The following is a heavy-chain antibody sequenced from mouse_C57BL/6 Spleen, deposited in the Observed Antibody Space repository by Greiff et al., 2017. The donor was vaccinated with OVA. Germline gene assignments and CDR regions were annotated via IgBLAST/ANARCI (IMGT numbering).Heavy chain of an antibody. Sequence: EVKVVESGGGLVKPGGSLKLSCAASGFTFSSYAMSWVRQTPEKRLEWVASISDGGSYTYYPDNVKGRFTISRDNAKNNLYLQMSHLKSEDTAMYYCAREPYDYDLYWGQGTLVTVSA. J-gene: IGHJ3*01. CDR2: ISDGGSYT. CDR3: AREPYDYDLY. V-gene: IGHV5-4*01. CDR1: GFTFSSYA. D-gene: IGHD2-4*01.